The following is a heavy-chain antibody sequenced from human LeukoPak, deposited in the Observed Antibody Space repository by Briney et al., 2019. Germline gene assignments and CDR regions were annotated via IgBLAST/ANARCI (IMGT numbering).Heavy chain of an antibody. V-gene: IGHV4-34*01. CDR3: ARVGYSFSINDWSRIGLGAYPTKYYYYMDV. J-gene: IGHJ6*03. CDR2: INRRGGT. D-gene: IGHD5-18*01. Sequence: SETLSLTCAVYGGTFSDYSWSWIRQPPGKGLEWIGEINRRGGTNHNPSLMSRVIMSVDTSKNQFSLKVTSVSAADTAVYFCARVGYSFSINDWSRIGLGAYPTKYYYYMDVWGKGTTVTVSS. CDR1: GGTFSDYS.